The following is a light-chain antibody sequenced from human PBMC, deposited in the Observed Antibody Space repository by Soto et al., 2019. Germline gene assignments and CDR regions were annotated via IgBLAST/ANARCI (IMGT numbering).Light chain of an antibody. CDR2: DVS. Sequence: QSALTQPASVSGSPGQSITISCTGTSSDVGGYNYVSWYQQHPGTAPKLMIYDVSNRPSGVSNRFSGSKSGNTASLSISGLQAEDEADYYCSSYTRSIALYVFGTGTKVTV. CDR1: SSDVGGYNY. J-gene: IGLJ1*01. V-gene: IGLV2-14*01. CDR3: SSYTRSIALYV.